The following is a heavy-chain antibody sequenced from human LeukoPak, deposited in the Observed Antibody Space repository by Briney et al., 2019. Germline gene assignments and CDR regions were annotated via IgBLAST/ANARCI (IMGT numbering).Heavy chain of an antibody. CDR3: IRGLSGSYGYFDH. CDR1: RFIFDNYG. CDR2: ISDDGYST. D-gene: IGHD1-26*01. V-gene: IGHV3-23*01. J-gene: IGHJ4*02. Sequence: GGTLRLSCAASRFIFDNYGMTWVRQAPGKGLEWVSGISDDGYSTYYADSVKGRFTISRDNSKNTLYLQMNSLRAEDTAVYYCIRGLSGSYGYFDHWGQGILVTVSS.